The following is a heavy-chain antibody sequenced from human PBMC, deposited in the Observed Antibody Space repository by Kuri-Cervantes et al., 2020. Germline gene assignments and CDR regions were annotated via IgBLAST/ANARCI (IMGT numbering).Heavy chain of an antibody. D-gene: IGHD3-3*01. Sequence: GGSLRLSCAASGFTFSSYAMHWVRQAPGKGLEWVAVISYDGSNKYYADSVKGRFTISRDNSKNTLYLQMNSLRAEDTAVYYCAKDRAGDFWSGRYGMDVWGQGTTVTVSS. V-gene: IGHV3-30-3*01. CDR3: AKDRAGDFWSGRYGMDV. CDR1: GFTFSSYA. CDR2: ISYDGSNK. J-gene: IGHJ6*02.